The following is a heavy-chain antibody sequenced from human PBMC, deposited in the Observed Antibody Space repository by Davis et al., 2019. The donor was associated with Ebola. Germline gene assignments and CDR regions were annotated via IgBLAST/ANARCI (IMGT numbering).Heavy chain of an antibody. CDR1: ADSISSSSFH. CDR3: ARHNIAAAGTTDWFAP. V-gene: IGHV4-39*01. CDR2: LYSRGST. D-gene: IGHD6-13*01. J-gene: IGHJ5*02. Sequence: SETLSLTCSVSADSISSSSFHWGSVRQRPGKGLEWMGSLYSRGSTYYNPSVKSRVTISVDTSKNQFSLKLNSVTAADTAVYYCARHNIAAAGTTDWFAPWGQGTLVSVSS.